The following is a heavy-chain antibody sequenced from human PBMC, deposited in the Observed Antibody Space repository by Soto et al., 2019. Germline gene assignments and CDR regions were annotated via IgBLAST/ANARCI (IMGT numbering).Heavy chain of an antibody. J-gene: IGHJ4*02. V-gene: IGHV3-33*01. CDR1: GVTFSSYV. Sequence: GGSLRLSCAASGVTFSSYVMHWVRQSPGKGLEWVAVIWYDGSNNYYADSVKGRFTISRDNSKNTLYLQMNSLRAEDTAVYYCARDGGYDSSGYYLDYWGQGTLVTVSS. CDR2: IWYDGSNN. D-gene: IGHD3-22*01. CDR3: ARDGGYDSSGYYLDY.